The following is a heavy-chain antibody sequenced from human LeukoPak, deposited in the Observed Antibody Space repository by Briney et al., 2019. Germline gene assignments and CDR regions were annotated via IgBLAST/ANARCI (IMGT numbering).Heavy chain of an antibody. V-gene: IGHV3-21*01. CDR1: GFTFSNYN. J-gene: IGHJ4*02. CDR3: ATGSSWYFEY. CDR2: CSSSSSYI. D-gene: IGHD6-13*01. Sequence: TGGSLRLSCAASGFTFSNYNMNWVRQAPGKGLEWVSSCSSSSSYIYYADSVKSRFTISRDNAKNSLYLQMNSLRAEDTAVYYCATGSSWYFEYWGQGTLVTVSS.